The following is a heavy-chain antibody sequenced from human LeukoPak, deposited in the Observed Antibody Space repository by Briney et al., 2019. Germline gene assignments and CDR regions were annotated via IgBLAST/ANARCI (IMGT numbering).Heavy chain of an antibody. V-gene: IGHV3-23*01. CDR1: GFTFSSNV. Sequence: GGSLRLSCAASGFTFSSNVMIWVRQAPGKGLEWVSSIPASGGSTYYADSVKGRFTISRDISKNTLYLQMNGLRAEDTAVYYCAREINVEYSSSPGFDYWGQGTLVTVSS. CDR3: AREINVEYSSSPGFDY. J-gene: IGHJ4*02. D-gene: IGHD6-6*01. CDR2: IPASGGST.